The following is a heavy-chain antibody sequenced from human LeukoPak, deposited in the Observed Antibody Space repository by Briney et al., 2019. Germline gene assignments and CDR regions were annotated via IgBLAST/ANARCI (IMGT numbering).Heavy chain of an antibody. CDR3: AREGVYYGSGSPLGSFDY. Sequence: GGSLRLSCAASGFTFSSYAMHWVRQAPGKGLEWVAVISYDGSNKYYADSVKGRFTISRDNSKNTLYLQMNSLRAEDTAVYYCAREGVYYGSGSPLGSFDYWGQGTLVTVSS. V-gene: IGHV3-30-3*01. D-gene: IGHD3-10*01. CDR2: ISYDGSNK. J-gene: IGHJ4*02. CDR1: GFTFSSYA.